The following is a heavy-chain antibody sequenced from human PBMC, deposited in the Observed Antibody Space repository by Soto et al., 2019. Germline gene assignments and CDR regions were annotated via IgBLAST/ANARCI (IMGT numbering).Heavy chain of an antibody. D-gene: IGHD2-8*01. CDR2: ISSSSSYI. CDR3: WLYCTNGVVCRGGMDV. V-gene: IGHV3-21*01. J-gene: IGHJ6*02. CDR1: GFTFSSYS. Sequence: EVQLVESGGGLVKPGGSLRLSCAASGFTFSSYSMNWVRQAPGKGLEWVSSISSSSSYIYYADSVKGRFTIFRDNAKNSLYLQMNSLRAEGTAVYYCWLYCTNGVVCRGGMDVWGQGTTVTVSS.